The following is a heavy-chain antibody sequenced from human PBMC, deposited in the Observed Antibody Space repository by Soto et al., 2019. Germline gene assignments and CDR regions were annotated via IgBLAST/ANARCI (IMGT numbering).Heavy chain of an antibody. J-gene: IGHJ4*02. CDR3: ASSSSWYIYVY. V-gene: IGHV4-34*01. Sequence: SETLSLTCAVYGGSFSGHYWSWIRQPPGKGLEWIGEINHSGSTNYNPSLKSRVTISVDTSKNQFSLKLSSVTAADTAVYYCASSSSWYIYVYWGQGTLVTVSS. CDR1: GGSFSGHY. CDR2: INHSGST. D-gene: IGHD6-13*01.